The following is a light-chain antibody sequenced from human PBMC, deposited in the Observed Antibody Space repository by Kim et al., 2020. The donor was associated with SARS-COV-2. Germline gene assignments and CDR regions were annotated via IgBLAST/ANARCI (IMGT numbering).Light chain of an antibody. CDR3: CSYAGSRNV. V-gene: IGLV2-23*02. J-gene: IGLJ7*01. Sequence: PGQSSTISCTGTSSCVVNYNLVSWYQQHRGKAPKLMIYEVTKRPSGVSNRFSGSKSGNTASLTISGLQTEDEADYYCCSYAGSRNVFGGGTQLTVL. CDR1: SSCVVNYNL. CDR2: EVT.